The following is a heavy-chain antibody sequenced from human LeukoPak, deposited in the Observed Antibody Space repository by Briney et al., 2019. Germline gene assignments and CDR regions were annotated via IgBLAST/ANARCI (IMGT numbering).Heavy chain of an antibody. CDR3: ARDCRADILTGYGPGAFDI. CDR1: GFTFSSYE. Sequence: GGSLRLSCAASGFTFSSYEMNWVRQAPGKGLEWVSYISSSGSTIYYADSVKGRFTISRDNAKNSLYLQMNSLRAEGTAVYYCARDCRADILTGYGPGAFDIWGQGTMVTVSS. J-gene: IGHJ3*02. CDR2: ISSSGSTI. V-gene: IGHV3-48*03. D-gene: IGHD3-9*01.